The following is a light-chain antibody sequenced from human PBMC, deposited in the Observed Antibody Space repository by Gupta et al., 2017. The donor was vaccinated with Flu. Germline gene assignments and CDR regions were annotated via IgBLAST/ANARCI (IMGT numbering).Light chain of an antibody. CDR2: EVS. J-gene: IGLJ1*01. Sequence: QSALTQPASVSGSPGQLITISCTGTSSDVGDYNYVSWYQQHPGKAPKLMIYEVSNRPSGVSNRFSGSKSGNTASLTVSGLQAEDEADYYCSSYTGSSTLYVFGTGTKVTVL. CDR1: SSDVGDYNY. V-gene: IGLV2-14*01. CDR3: SSYTGSSTLYV.